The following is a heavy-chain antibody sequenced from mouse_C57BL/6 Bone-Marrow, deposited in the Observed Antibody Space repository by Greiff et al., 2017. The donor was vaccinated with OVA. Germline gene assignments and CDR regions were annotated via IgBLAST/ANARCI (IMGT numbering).Heavy chain of an antibody. J-gene: IGHJ3*01. CDR1: GYTFTSYW. CDR3: ARDSSGPLCAY. D-gene: IGHD3-2*02. CDR2: IYPGSGST. V-gene: IGHV1-55*01. Sequence: QVQLQQSGAELVKPGASVKMSCKASGYTFTSYWITWVKQRPGQGLEWIGDIYPGSGSTNYNEKFKSKATLTVDTSSSTAYMQLSSLTSEDSAVYYCARDSSGPLCAYWGQGTLVTVSA.